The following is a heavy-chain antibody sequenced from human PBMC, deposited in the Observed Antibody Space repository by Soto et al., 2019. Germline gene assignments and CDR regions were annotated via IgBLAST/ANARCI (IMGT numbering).Heavy chain of an antibody. Sequence: ASVKVSCKASGYTFTGYYIHWVRQAPGQGLEWMAWINPNRGGTNSAQKFQARITVTRDTSISTAYMELTRLTSDDTAVYYCARCFYGSDYYGMDVWGQGITVTVSS. J-gene: IGHJ6*02. CDR2: INPNRGGT. V-gene: IGHV1-2*02. D-gene: IGHD3-10*01. CDR3: ARCFYGSDYYGMDV. CDR1: GYTFTGYY.